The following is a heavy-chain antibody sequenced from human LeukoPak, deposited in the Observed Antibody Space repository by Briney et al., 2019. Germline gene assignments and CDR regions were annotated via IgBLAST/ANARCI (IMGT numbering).Heavy chain of an antibody. CDR2: IYYSGST. V-gene: IGHV4-59*01. Sequence: SETLSLTCTVSGGSISSYYWSWIRRPPGKGLEWIGYIYYSGSTNYNPSLKSRVTISVDTSKNQFSLKLSSVTAADTAVYYCARSLDTVTDYFDYWGQGTLVTVSS. J-gene: IGHJ4*02. CDR3: ARSLDTVTDYFDY. D-gene: IGHD4-17*01. CDR1: GGSISSYY.